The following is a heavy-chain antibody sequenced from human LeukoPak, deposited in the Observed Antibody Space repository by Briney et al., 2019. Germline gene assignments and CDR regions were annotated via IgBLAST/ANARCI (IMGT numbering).Heavy chain of an antibody. CDR2: IWSDGSNK. V-gene: IGHV3-33*01. Sequence: PGRSLRLSCAASDFIFSSYGMHWVRQAPGKGLEWVAFIWSDGSNKNYVDSVKGRFTISRDNSKNTLFLQMNGLRVEDTAVYFCGRSQFSVHDTNVFDVWGQGTLVTVSS. CDR1: DFIFSSYG. CDR3: GRSQFSVHDTNVFDV. J-gene: IGHJ3*01. D-gene: IGHD5/OR15-5a*01.